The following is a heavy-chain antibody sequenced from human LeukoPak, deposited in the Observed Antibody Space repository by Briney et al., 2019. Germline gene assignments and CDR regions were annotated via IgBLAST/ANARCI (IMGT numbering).Heavy chain of an antibody. CDR3: ARANGYNSPFDY. CDR2: INPNSGGT. CDR1: GYTFTGYY. J-gene: IGHJ4*02. D-gene: IGHD5-24*01. V-gene: IGHV1-2*02. Sequence: GASVKVSCKASGYTFTGYYMHWVRQAPGQGLEWMGWINPNSGGTNYAQKFQGRVTMTRDTSISTAYMELSRLRSDGTAVYYCARANGYNSPFDYWGQGTLVTVSS.